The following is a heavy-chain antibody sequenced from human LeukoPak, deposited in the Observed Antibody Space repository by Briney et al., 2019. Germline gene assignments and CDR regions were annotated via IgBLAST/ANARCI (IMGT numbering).Heavy chain of an antibody. CDR1: GGTFSSYA. CDR2: IIPILGIA. D-gene: IGHD2-2*01. V-gene: IGHV1-69*04. Sequence: GASVKVSCKASGGTFSSYAISWVRQAPGQGLEWMGRIIPILGIANYAQKFQGRVTITADKSTSTAYMELSSLRSEDTAVYYCARGGTESSTDYWGQGTLVTVSS. CDR3: ARGGTESSTDY. J-gene: IGHJ4*02.